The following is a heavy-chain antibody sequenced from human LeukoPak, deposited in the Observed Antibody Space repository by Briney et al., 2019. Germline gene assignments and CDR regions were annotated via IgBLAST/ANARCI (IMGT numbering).Heavy chain of an antibody. D-gene: IGHD3-22*01. CDR1: GLTFSSYS. CDR3: ARAATFDYYDSSAYYYDPFDY. Sequence: GGSLRLSRAASGLTFSSYSMNWVRHAPGKGLEWVSYISSSSSTIYYADSVKGRFTISRDNAKNSLYLQMNSLRDEDTAVYYCARAATFDYYDSSAYYYDPFDYWGQGTLVTVSS. J-gene: IGHJ4*02. V-gene: IGHV3-48*02. CDR2: ISSSSSTI.